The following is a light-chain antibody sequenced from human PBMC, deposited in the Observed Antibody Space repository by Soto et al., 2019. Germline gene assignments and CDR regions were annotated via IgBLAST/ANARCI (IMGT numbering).Light chain of an antibody. CDR1: QSVNSN. CDR2: EAS. Sequence: EIVMTQSPVTLSVSPGERATLSCRASQSVNSNLAWYQQKPGQAPRLLIYEASTRATDIPARFSGSGSGTEFTLTISSLLSEDFALYYCQQYYNWPPFTFGQGTKLEIK. J-gene: IGKJ2*01. V-gene: IGKV3-15*01. CDR3: QQYYNWPPFT.